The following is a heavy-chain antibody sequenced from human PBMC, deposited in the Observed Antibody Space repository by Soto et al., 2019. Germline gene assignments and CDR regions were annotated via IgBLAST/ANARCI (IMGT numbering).Heavy chain of an antibody. CDR1: GGSFSGYY. J-gene: IGHJ4*02. CDR2: INHSGST. V-gene: IGHV4-34*01. Sequence: SETLSLTCAVYGGSFSGYYWSWIRQPPGKGLEWIGEINHSGSTNYNPSLKSRVTISVDTSKNQFSLKLSSVTAADTAVYYCARFQPANYDYWGQGTLVTVSS. CDR3: ARFQPANYDY.